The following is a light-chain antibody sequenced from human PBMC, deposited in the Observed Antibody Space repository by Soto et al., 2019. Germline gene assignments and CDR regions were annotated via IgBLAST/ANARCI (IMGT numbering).Light chain of an antibody. CDR3: QQRSTWPIT. CDR1: QSVSKY. J-gene: IGKJ5*01. Sequence: EIVLTQSPVTLSFSPGERATLSCRASQSVSKYLGWYQQKPGQAPRLLIYDTSNRATGIPARFVGSGSGTDFTLTISSLEPEDFAAYYCQQRSTWPITFGQGTRLEIK. CDR2: DTS. V-gene: IGKV3-11*01.